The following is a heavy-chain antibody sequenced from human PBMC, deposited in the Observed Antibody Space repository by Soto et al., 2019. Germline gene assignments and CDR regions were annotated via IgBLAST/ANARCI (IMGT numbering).Heavy chain of an antibody. V-gene: IGHV5-10-1*01. Sequence: GESLKVSCQFSDYSFTNYWISWVRQMPGKGLEWMGRIDPSNSYTDYSPSFQGHVIISGDESISTAYLQWSSLKASDTAVYYCARQELHDSSNYDYWGQGTLVTVSS. CDR1: DYSFTNYW. CDR3: ARQELHDSSNYDY. J-gene: IGHJ4*02. D-gene: IGHD4-4*01. CDR2: IDPSNSYT.